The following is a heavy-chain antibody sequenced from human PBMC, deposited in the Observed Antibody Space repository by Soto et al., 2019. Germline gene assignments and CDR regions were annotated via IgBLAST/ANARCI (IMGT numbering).Heavy chain of an antibody. CDR3: ASARPQLARDYYYYYGMDV. J-gene: IGHJ6*02. CDR1: GGTFSSYA. D-gene: IGHD6-6*01. CDR2: IIPIFGTA. Sequence: QVQLVQSGAEVKKPGSSVKVSCKASGGTFSSYAISWVRQAPGQGLEWMGGIIPIFGTANYAQKFQGRVTSTADESTRTAYMELSSLRSEDTAVYYWASARPQLARDYYYYYGMDVWGQGTTVTVSS. V-gene: IGHV1-69*01.